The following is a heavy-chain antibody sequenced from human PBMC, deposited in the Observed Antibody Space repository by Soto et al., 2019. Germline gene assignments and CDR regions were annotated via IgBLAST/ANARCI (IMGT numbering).Heavy chain of an antibody. Sequence: QVQLVESGGGVVQPGRSLRLSCAASGFTFSSYGMHWVRQAPGKGLEWVAVISYDGSDKYYADSVKGRFTISRDSSKNTLYLQMTSLRAEDTAVYYCARDRSGSYAYWGQGTVVTVSS. V-gene: IGHV3-30*03. CDR1: GFTFSSYG. CDR3: ARDRSGSYAY. J-gene: IGHJ4*02. CDR2: ISYDGSDK. D-gene: IGHD1-26*01.